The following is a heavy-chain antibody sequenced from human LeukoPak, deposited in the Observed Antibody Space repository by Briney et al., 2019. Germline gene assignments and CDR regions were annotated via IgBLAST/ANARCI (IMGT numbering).Heavy chain of an antibody. V-gene: IGHV3-23*01. D-gene: IGHD3-16*02. CDR3: ARDRGYDYVWGSNRYGY. CDR1: GFTFNSHA. CDR2: ISGGGGST. J-gene: IGHJ4*02. Sequence: GGSLRLSCAASGFTFNSHAMSWVRQAPGKGLEWVSAISGGGGSTYYADFVKGRFTISRDNSKNTLSLQMNSLRVEDTAVYYCARDRGYDYVWGSNRYGYWGQGTLVTVSS.